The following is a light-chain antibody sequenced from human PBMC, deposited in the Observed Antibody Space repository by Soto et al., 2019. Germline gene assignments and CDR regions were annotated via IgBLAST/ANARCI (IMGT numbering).Light chain of an antibody. CDR2: EDS. V-gene: IGLV2-23*01. Sequence: QSALTQPASVSGSPGQSITISCTGTYSNLGSYNFVSWYQQHPGKAPKLIIHEDSKRPSGVSHRFSGSKSGNTASLTISGLQAEDEADFYCCSYVHSIGWEFGGGTKLTVL. CDR1: YSNLGSYNF. J-gene: IGLJ3*02. CDR3: CSYVHSIGWE.